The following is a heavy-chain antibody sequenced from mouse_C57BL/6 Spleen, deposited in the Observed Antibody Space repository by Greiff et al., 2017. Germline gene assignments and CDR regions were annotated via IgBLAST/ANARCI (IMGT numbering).Heavy chain of an antibody. J-gene: IGHJ4*01. Sequence: LMESGPELAKPGASVKISCKASGYAFSSSWMNWVKQRPGKGLEWIGRIYPGDGDTNYNGKFKGKATLTADKSSSTAYMQLSSLTSEDSAVXVCARASPDGYYVDYAMDYWGQGTSVTVSS. CDR2: IYPGDGDT. CDR3: ARASPDGYYVDYAMDY. D-gene: IGHD2-3*01. V-gene: IGHV1-82*01. CDR1: GYAFSSSW.